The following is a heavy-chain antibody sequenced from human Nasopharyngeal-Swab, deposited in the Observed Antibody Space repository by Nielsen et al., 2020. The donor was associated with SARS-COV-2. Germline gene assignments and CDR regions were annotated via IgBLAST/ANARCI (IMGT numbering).Heavy chain of an antibody. V-gene: IGHV3-9*01. CDR1: GFRFGDYG. D-gene: IGHD1-26*01. CDR3: TRSRSVEPIDS. J-gene: IGHJ5*01. CDR2: ITWNGGRI. Sequence: GGSLRLSCAASGFRFGDYGFHWVRQAPGKGLEWVSGITWNGGRIAYADSVKGRFTISRDNAKTSLYLQMNSLRPEETALYFCTRSRSVEPIDSWGQGTLVTVSP.